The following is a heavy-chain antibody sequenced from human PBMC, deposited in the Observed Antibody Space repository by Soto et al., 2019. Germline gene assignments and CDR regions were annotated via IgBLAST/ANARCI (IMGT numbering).Heavy chain of an antibody. CDR1: GFTFSSYS. CDR2: ISSSSSTI. D-gene: IGHD6-6*01. J-gene: IGHJ4*02. CDR3: ARDSNEYSSSTAPDY. Sequence: EVQLVESGGGLVQPGGSLRLSCAASGFTFSSYSMNWVRQAPGKGLEWVSYISSSSSTIYYADSVKGRFTISRDNAKNSLYLQMNSLRAEDTAVYYCARDSNEYSSSTAPDYWGQGTLVTVSS. V-gene: IGHV3-48*01.